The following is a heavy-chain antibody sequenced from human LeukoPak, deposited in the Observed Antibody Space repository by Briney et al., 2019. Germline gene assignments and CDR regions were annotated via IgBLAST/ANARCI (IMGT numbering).Heavy chain of an antibody. J-gene: IGHJ4*02. CDR2: INSDGGNT. V-gene: IGHV3-74*01. CDR3: ARGDPLGNY. D-gene: IGHD7-27*01. Sequence: QPGGSLKLSCSDSGFTFRTSWMHWVRQGPGKGLLWVAHINSDGGNTAYADSVKGRFTISRDNAKSTLYLQMNSPRSEDTAVYYCARGDPLGNYWGQGTLVTVSS. CDR1: GFTFRTSW.